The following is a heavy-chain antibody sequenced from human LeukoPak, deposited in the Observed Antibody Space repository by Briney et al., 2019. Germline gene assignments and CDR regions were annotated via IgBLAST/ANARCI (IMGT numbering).Heavy chain of an antibody. V-gene: IGHV3-48*02. D-gene: IGHD6-19*01. J-gene: IGHJ5*02. CDR3: ARDLPIAVAGTDFDWFDP. CDR1: GFTFSSCS. CDR2: ISSSSTTR. Sequence: GGSLRLSCVVSGFTFSSCSMNWVRQAPGKGLEWVSYISSSSTTRYYADSVKGRFTISRDNAKNSLYLQMNSLRDEDSAVYYCARDLPIAVAGTDFDWFDPWGQGTLVTVSS.